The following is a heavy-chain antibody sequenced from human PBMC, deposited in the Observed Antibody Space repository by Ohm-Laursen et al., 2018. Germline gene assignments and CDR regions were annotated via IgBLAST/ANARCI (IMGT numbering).Heavy chain of an antibody. D-gene: IGHD3-22*01. CDR3: AKDHKNRYYDSSGPV. J-gene: IGHJ4*02. V-gene: IGHV3-30*18. Sequence: SLRLSCAASGFTFSSYGMHWVRQAPGKGPEWVAVISYDGSNKYYADSVKGRFTISRDNSKNTLYLQMNSLRAEDTAVYYCAKDHKNRYYDSSGPVWGQGTLVTVSS. CDR2: ISYDGSNK. CDR1: GFTFSSYG.